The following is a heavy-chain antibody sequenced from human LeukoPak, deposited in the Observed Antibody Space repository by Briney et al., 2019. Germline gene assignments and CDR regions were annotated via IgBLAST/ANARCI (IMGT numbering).Heavy chain of an antibody. CDR2: INHSGST. J-gene: IGHJ4*02. CDR1: GGSFSGYY. Sequence: SETLSLTCAVYGGSFSGYYWSWIRQPPGKGLEWIGEINHSGSTNYNPSLKSRVTISVDTSKNQFSLKLSSVTAADTAVYYCARQRGNWGNFDYWGQGTLVTVSS. D-gene: IGHD7-27*01. V-gene: IGHV4-34*01. CDR3: ARQRGNWGNFDY.